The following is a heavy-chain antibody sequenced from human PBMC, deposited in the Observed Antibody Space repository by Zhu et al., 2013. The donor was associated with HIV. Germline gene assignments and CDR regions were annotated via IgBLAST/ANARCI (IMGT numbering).Heavy chain of an antibody. J-gene: IGHJ6*02. CDR1: GGTFSSYA. CDR2: IIPIFGTA. CDR3: ARDSYILTGLRKYYYYGMDV. Sequence: QVQLVQSGAEVKKPGSSVKVSCKASGGTFSSYAISWVRQAPGQGLEWMGGIIPIFGTANYAQKFQGRVTITADESTSTAYMELSSLRSEDTAVYYCARDSYILTGLRKYYYYGMDVWGQGTTVTVSS. V-gene: IGHV1-69*01. D-gene: IGHD3-9*01.